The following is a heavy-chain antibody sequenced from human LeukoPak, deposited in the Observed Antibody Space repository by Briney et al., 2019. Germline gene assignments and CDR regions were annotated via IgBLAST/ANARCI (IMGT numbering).Heavy chain of an antibody. CDR2: ISDSGSPI. J-gene: IGHJ4*02. V-gene: IGHV3-48*01. CDR3: ARDGCSTTRCYDY. Sequence: GGSLRLSCAASGFTFSSYSVNWVRQAPGKGLEWVSYISDSGSPIYYADSVKGRFTISRDNAKNSLYLQMNSLRAEDTAVYYCARDGCSTTRCYDYWGQGTLVTVSS. D-gene: IGHD2-2*01. CDR1: GFTFSSYS.